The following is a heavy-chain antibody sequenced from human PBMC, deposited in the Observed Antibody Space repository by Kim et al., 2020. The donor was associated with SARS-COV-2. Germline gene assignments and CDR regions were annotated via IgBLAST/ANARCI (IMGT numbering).Heavy chain of an antibody. V-gene: IGHV3-66*04. CDR2: IYNDGRT. CDR3: AKLAYTGNEGWFDP. D-gene: IGHD1-1*01. CDR1: GFTVSSNY. J-gene: IGHJ5*02. Sequence: GGSLRLSCAASGFTVSSNYMNWVRQAPGKGLEWVSIIYNDGRTYYADAVRSRFTISRDNAKNTLYLQLSSLRAEDTSVYYCAKLAYTGNEGWFDPWGQGTLVTVSS.